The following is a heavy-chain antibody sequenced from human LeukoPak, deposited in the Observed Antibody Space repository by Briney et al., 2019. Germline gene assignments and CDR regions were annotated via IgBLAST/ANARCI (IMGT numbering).Heavy chain of an antibody. J-gene: IGHJ5*02. CDR2: IIPIFGTA. CDR3: AREHDFWSGYNNWFDP. Sequence: ASVKVSCKASGGTFSSYAISWVRQAPGQGLEWMGGIIPIFGTANYAQKFQGRVTITADESTSTAYMELSSLRSEDTAVYYCAREHDFWSGYNNWFDPWGQGTLVTVPS. CDR1: GGTFSSYA. D-gene: IGHD3-3*01. V-gene: IGHV1-69*13.